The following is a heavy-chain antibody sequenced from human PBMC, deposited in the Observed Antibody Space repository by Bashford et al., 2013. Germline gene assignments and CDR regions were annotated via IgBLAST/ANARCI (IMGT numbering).Heavy chain of an antibody. J-gene: IGHJ1*01. V-gene: IGHV7-4-1*01. CDR2: INTNTGNP. Sequence: WVRQAPGQGLEWMGWINTNTGNPTYAQGFTGRFVFSLDTSVSTAYLQICSLKAEDTAVYYCARDLSAQPNSGWYSGEYFQHWGQGTLVTVSS. D-gene: IGHD6-19*01. CDR3: ARDLSAQPNSGWYSGEYFQH.